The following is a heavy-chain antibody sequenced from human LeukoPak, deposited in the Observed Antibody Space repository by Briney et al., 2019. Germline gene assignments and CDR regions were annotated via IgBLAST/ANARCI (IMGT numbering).Heavy chain of an antibody. Sequence: GGSLRLSCAASGFTFSSYSMNWVRQAPGKGLEWVANIKYDGSEKYYVDPVKGRFTISRDNAKNSLSLQMNSLRAEDTAVYYCAKTRGNWVITTLLGYWGQGTLVTVSS. CDR2: IKYDGSEK. CDR3: AKTRGNWVITTLLGY. CDR1: GFTFSSYS. D-gene: IGHD3-22*01. V-gene: IGHV3-7*03. J-gene: IGHJ4*02.